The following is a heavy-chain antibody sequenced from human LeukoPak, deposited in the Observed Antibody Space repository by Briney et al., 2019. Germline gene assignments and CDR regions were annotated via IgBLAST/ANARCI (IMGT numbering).Heavy chain of an antibody. D-gene: IGHD2-8*01. CDR1: GFTFSSYA. CDR3: AKGSLYASRAPLIEY. Sequence: GGSLRLSCAASGFTFSSYAMSWVRQAPGKGLEWVSAISGSAESTYYADSVKGRFTISSDRSKNTLYLQMNSLRAEDTAVYYCAKGSLYASRAPLIEYWGLGTLVTVSS. V-gene: IGHV3-23*01. J-gene: IGHJ4*02. CDR2: ISGSAEST.